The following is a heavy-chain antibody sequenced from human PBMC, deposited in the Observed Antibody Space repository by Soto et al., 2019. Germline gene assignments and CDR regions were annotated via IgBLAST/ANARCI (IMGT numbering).Heavy chain of an antibody. D-gene: IGHD2-15*01. Sequence: GGSLRLSCAASGFTFSSYGMHWVRQATGKGLEWVSAIGTAGDTYYPGSVKGRFTISRENAKNSLYLQMNSLRAGDTAVYYCARRSYSGGSWGDAFDIWGQGTMVTVSS. CDR1: GFTFSSYG. V-gene: IGHV3-13*01. CDR3: ARRSYSGGSWGDAFDI. J-gene: IGHJ3*02. CDR2: IGTAGDT.